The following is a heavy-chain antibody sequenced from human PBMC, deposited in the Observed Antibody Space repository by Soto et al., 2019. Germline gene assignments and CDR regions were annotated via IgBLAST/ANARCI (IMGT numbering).Heavy chain of an antibody. CDR3: AHSDYDILTGYPSQYYYYGMDV. J-gene: IGHJ6*02. Sequence: SGPTLVNPTQTLTLTCTFSGFSLSTSGVGVGWIRQPPGKALEWLALIYWDDDKRYSPSLKSRLTITKDTSKNQVVLTMTNMDPVDTATYYCAHSDYDILTGYPSQYYYYGMDVWGQGTTVTVSS. D-gene: IGHD3-9*01. CDR1: GFSLSTSGVG. V-gene: IGHV2-5*02. CDR2: IYWDDDK.